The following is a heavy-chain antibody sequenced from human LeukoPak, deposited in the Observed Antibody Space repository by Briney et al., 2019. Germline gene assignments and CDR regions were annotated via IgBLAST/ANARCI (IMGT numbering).Heavy chain of an antibody. CDR2: VSPNSGGT. V-gene: IGHV1-2*02. J-gene: IGHJ4*02. D-gene: IGHD3-9*01. CDR3: ARDIYDILTGPKYYFDY. Sequence: ASVKVSCKASGYTFTGYYMHWVRQAPGQGLEWMGWVSPNSGGTNYAQKFQGRVTMTRDTSISTAYMELSRLRSDDTAVYYCARDIYDILTGPKYYFDYWGQGTLVTVSS. CDR1: GYTFTGYY.